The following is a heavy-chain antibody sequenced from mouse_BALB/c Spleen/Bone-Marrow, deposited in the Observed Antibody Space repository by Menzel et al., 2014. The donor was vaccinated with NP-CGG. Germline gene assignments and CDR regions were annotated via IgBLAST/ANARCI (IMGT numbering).Heavy chain of an antibody. CDR1: GYTFTDYY. D-gene: IGHD3-1*01. V-gene: IGHV1-84*02. Sequence: VQLQEFGPELVKPGASVKISCKASGYTFTDYYINWVKQKPGQGLEWIGWIYPGSGSTKYNEKFKGKATLTVDTSSSTAYMQLSSLTSEDTAVYFCANLGRYAMDYWGQGTSVTVSS. CDR2: IYPGSGST. CDR3: ANLGRYAMDY. J-gene: IGHJ4*01.